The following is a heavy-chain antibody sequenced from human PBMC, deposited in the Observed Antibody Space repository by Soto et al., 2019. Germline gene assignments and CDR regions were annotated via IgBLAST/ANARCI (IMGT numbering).Heavy chain of an antibody. J-gene: IGHJ6*02. D-gene: IGHD2-2*01. CDR3: ATDVSKDTDLGYCSSTSCYGMDV. CDR2: IYYSGST. CDR1: GGSISSGGYY. Sequence: SETLSLTCTVSGGSISSGGYYWSWIRQHPGKGLEWIGYIYYSGSTYYNPSLKSRVTISVDTSKNQFSLKLSSVTAADTAVYYCATDVSKDTDLGYCSSTSCYGMDVWGQGTTVTVSS. V-gene: IGHV4-31*03.